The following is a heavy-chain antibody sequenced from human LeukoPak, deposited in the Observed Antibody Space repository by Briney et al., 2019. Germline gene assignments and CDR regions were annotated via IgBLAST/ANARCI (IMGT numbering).Heavy chain of an antibody. V-gene: IGHV1-18*04. Sequence: AASVKVSCKASGYTFTSYGMSWVRQAPGQGLEWMGWSSAYNGNTNYAQKLQVRITKTTDTSRRTDYMQLRGLRSEETAVYYCARSSSSTSCYGDDDYWGQGTLVTVS. CDR3: ARSSSSTSCYGDDDY. CDR1: GYTFTSYG. CDR2: SSAYNGNT. D-gene: IGHD2-2*01. J-gene: IGHJ4*02.